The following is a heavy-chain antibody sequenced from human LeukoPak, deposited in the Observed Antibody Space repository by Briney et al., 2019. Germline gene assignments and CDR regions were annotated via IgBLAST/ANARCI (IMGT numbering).Heavy chain of an antibody. J-gene: IGHJ6*03. Sequence: GGSLRLSCAASGFTFNNYAMSWVRQAPGKGLEWVSAISGSDAGTYYADSVKGRFTISRDNSKNTLYLQMDSLRAEDTAVFFCARIAAMLRGAYSFYYMEVWGRGTTVTISS. CDR2: ISGSDAGT. D-gene: IGHD3-10*01. V-gene: IGHV3-23*01. CDR3: ARIAAMLRGAYSFYYMEV. CDR1: GFTFNNYA.